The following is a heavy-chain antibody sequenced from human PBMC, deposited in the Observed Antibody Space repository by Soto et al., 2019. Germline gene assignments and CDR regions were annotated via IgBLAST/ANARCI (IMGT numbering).Heavy chain of an antibody. V-gene: IGHV1-18*01. Sequence: ASVKVSCKASGYTFTSYGISWVRQAPGQGLEWMGWISAYNGNTNYAQKLQGRVTMTTDTSTSTAYMELRSLRSDDTAEYYCARVGRQYCRGGSCLDAFDIWGKGTMVTVSS. CDR3: ARVGRQYCRGGSCLDAFDI. CDR2: ISAYNGNT. J-gene: IGHJ3*02. D-gene: IGHD2-15*01. CDR1: GYTFTSYG.